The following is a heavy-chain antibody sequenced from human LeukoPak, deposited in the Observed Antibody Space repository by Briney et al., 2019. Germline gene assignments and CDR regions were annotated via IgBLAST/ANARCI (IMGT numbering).Heavy chain of an antibody. CDR1: GCTSSSGDYY. J-gene: IGHJ4*02. CDR2: IYYSGST. Sequence: SLKLSCNSTGSGCTSSSGDYYWSWIRQPPGKGLELIGYIYYSGSTYYNPSLKSRVTISVDTSKNQFSLKLSSVTAADTAVYYCARAIAAAGTSFDYWGQGTLVTVSS. CDR3: ARAIAAAGTSFDY. D-gene: IGHD6-13*01. V-gene: IGHV4-30-4*08.